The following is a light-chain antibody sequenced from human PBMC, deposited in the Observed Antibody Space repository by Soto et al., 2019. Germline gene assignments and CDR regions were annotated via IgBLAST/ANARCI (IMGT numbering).Light chain of an antibody. V-gene: IGKV3-20*01. J-gene: IGKJ1*01. CDR2: DAS. CDR3: QQYGSSGT. CDR1: QSVNRNY. Sequence: DIVLTQSPDTLSLSPGERVTLSCRASQSVNRNYLAWYQQKRGQAPRLLIHDASRRATGIPDRFSGSGSGTDFTLTISRLEPEDFAVYYCQQYGSSGTFGQGTKVDIK.